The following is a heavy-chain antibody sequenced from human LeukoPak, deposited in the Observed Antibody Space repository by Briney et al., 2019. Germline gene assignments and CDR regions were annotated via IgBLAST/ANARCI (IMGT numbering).Heavy chain of an antibody. CDR1: GYTFTSYA. V-gene: IGHV1-3*03. CDR3: ARVSYGSQYFDY. Sequence: ASVKVSCKASGYTFTSYAMHWVRQAPGQRLEWMGWINAGNGNTKYSQEFQGRVTITRDTSASTAYMELSSLRSEDMAVYYCARVSYGSQYFDYWGQGTLVTVSS. J-gene: IGHJ4*02. D-gene: IGHD5-18*01. CDR2: INAGNGNT.